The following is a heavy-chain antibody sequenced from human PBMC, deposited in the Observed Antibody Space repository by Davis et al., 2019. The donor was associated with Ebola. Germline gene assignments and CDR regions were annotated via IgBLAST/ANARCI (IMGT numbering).Heavy chain of an antibody. Sequence: ASVKVSCKASGYIFTSYGISWVRQAPGQGLEWMGWISAYNGNTNYAQKLQGRVTMTTDTSTSTAYMELRSLRSDDTAVYYCARDVYSSSWPVGTNYYYGMDVWGQGTTVTVSS. CDR3: ARDVYSSSWPVGTNYYYGMDV. D-gene: IGHD6-13*01. CDR2: ISAYNGNT. J-gene: IGHJ6*02. V-gene: IGHV1-18*01. CDR1: GYIFTSYG.